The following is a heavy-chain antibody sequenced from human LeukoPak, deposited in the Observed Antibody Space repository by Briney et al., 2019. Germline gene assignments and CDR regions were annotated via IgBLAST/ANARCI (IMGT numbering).Heavy chain of an antibody. J-gene: IGHJ4*02. D-gene: IGHD6-13*01. Sequence: PGGSLRLSCAASGFTFSNYAMTWVRQALGKGLEWVSVISGSGGGTHYADSVKGRFTISRDNSKNTVYLQMNSLRAEDTAVYYCAKDTTGVAAADYWGQGTLVTVSS. CDR1: GFTFSNYA. CDR3: AKDTTGVAAADY. V-gene: IGHV3-23*01. CDR2: ISGSGGGT.